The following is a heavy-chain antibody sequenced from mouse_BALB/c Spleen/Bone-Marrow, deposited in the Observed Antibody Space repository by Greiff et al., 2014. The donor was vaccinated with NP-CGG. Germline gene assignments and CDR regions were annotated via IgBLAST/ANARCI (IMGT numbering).Heavy chain of an antibody. CDR3: ASDYYGSSDY. J-gene: IGHJ2*01. CDR2: INSNGGST. Sequence: EVKLEESGGGLVQPGGSLKLSCAASGFTFSSYGMSWVRQTPDKRLELVATINSNGGSTYYPDSVKGRFTISRDNAQNTLYLQMSSLKSEDTAMYYCASDYYGSSDYWGQGTTLTVSS. D-gene: IGHD1-1*01. V-gene: IGHV5-6-3*01. CDR1: GFTFSSYG.